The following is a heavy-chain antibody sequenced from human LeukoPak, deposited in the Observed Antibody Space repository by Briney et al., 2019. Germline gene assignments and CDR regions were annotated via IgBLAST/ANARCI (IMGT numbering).Heavy chain of an antibody. V-gene: IGHV1-2*02. CDR1: GGTFSSYA. CDR2: INPNSGGT. Sequence: ASVTVSCKASGGTFSSYAISWVRQAPGQGLEWMGWINPNSGGTNYAQKFQGRVTMTRDTSISTAYMELSRLRSDDTAVYYCARESIAADFDYWGQGTLVTVSS. CDR3: ARESIAADFDY. D-gene: IGHD6-6*01. J-gene: IGHJ4*02.